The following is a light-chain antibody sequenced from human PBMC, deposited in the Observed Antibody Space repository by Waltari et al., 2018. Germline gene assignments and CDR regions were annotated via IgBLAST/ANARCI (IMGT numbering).Light chain of an antibody. J-gene: IGKJ4*01. Sequence: DIVMTQSPDSLAVSLGERATINCKSSQSVFFSSNNKNYLAWYQQKPGQPPKLPIYWASTRESGVPDRFSDSGSGTDFTLTISSLQAEDVAVYYCQQYYSTPLTFGGGTKVEIK. V-gene: IGKV4-1*01. CDR2: WAS. CDR3: QQYYSTPLT. CDR1: QSVFFSSNNKNY.